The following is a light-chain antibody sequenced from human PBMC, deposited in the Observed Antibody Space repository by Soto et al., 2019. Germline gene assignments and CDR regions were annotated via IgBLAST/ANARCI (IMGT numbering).Light chain of an antibody. CDR1: SGDNSYA. Sequence: QPVLTQPPSASASLGASVKLTCTLNSGDNSYAIAWHQQQPEKGPRYLMKLNSDGSHSKGDGIPGRFSGSSSGAERYLTISSLQSEDEADYYCQTWSTDIRVFGGGTKLTVL. CDR2: LNSDGSH. V-gene: IGLV4-69*01. CDR3: QTWSTDIRV. J-gene: IGLJ3*02.